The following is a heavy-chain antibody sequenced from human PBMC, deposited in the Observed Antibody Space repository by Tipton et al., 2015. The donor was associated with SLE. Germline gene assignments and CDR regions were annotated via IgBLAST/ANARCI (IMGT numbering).Heavy chain of an antibody. J-gene: IGHJ6*02. CDR2: IYHSGST. D-gene: IGHD2/OR15-2a*01. V-gene: IGHV4-39*01. Sequence: TLSLTCTVSGGSISSSSYYWGWIRQPPGKGLEWIGSIYHSGSTYYNPSLKSRVTISVDTSKNQFSLNLSSVTAADTAVYYCARHVLTFWKGMDVWGQGTTVTVSS. CDR3: ARHVLTFWKGMDV. CDR1: GGSISSSSYY.